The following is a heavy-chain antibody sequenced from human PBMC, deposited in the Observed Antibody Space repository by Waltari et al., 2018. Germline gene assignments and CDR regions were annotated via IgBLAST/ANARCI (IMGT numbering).Heavy chain of an antibody. V-gene: IGHV4-59*08. D-gene: IGHD1-26*01. Sequence: QVQLQASGPGLVKPSEPLSLTRTVPGGSISSYYWHWIRQPPGKGLEWIGYIYYSGSTNDNPSLKSRVTISVDTSKNQFSLKLSSVTAADTAVYYCARHVSARVGWFDPWGQGTLVTVSS. CDR1: GGSISSYY. CDR3: ARHVSARVGWFDP. J-gene: IGHJ5*02. CDR2: IYYSGST.